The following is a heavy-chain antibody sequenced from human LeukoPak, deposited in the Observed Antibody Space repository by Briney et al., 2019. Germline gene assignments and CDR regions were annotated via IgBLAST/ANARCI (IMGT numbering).Heavy chain of an antibody. Sequence: GGSLRLSCAVSGFSLSINSMCWVRQAPGKGLEWVSGISRDGDKTYYVDSVEGRFTISRDTSKNTLYLQVDTLRVEDTATYYCAKEEVPNDYWGQGTLVTVSS. D-gene: IGHD2-2*01. CDR1: GFSLSINS. V-gene: IGHV3-23*01. CDR3: AKEEVPNDY. J-gene: IGHJ4*02. CDR2: ISRDGDKT.